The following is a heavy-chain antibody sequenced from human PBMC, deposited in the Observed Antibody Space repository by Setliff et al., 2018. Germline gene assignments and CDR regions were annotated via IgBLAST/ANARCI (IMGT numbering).Heavy chain of an antibody. CDR3: ASPRRDDLDTPFDAFDL. D-gene: IGHD1-1*01. Sequence: PSETLSLTCDVSGISITSGHYWGWIRQPPGKGREWIATIYHRGRTYYNPSLDSRVTISLDTSKNQYSLRLRSVTAADTAVYYCASPRRDDLDTPFDAFDLWGQGTKVTVSS. CDR1: GISITSGHY. V-gene: IGHV4-38-2*01. J-gene: IGHJ3*01. CDR2: IYHRGRT.